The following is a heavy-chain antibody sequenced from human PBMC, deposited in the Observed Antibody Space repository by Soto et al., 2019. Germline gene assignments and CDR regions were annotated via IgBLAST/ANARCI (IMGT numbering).Heavy chain of an antibody. J-gene: IGHJ4*02. CDR1: GCTFSSYA. CDR2: ISGSGATT. V-gene: IGHV3-23*01. D-gene: IGHD1-20*01. CDR3: AKAKVCNWNPGSFDY. Sequence: GGSQRLACATCGCTFSSYAMVLVRQAPGRGLEWVSGISGSGATTFYADSVKGRFTISRDSSKNTLYLQMNSLRVEDTAVYDCAKAKVCNWNPGSFDYWGQGNRVTVSA.